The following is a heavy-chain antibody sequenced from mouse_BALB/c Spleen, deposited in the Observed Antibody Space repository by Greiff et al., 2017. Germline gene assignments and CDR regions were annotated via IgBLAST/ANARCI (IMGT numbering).Heavy chain of an antibody. CDR1: GFTFSSYA. CDR3: ARETSGRGFAY. J-gene: IGHJ3*01. CDR2: ISSGGSYT. V-gene: IGHV5-9-4*01. Sequence: EVQVVESGGGLVKPGGSLKLSCAASGFTFSSYAMSWVRQSPEQRLEWVAEISSGGSYTYYPDTVTGRFTISRDNAKNTLYLEMSSLRSEDTAMYYCARETSGRGFAYWGQGTLVTVSA.